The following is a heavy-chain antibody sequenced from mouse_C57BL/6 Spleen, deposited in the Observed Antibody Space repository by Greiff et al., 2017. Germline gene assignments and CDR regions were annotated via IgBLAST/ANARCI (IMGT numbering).Heavy chain of an antibody. Sequence: EVQLQQSGAELVRPGASVKLSCTASGFNIKDDYMHWVKQRPEQGLEWIGWIDPENGDTEYASKFQGKATITADTSSNTAYLQLSSLTSEDTAVXYCTSTVRDAMDYWGQGTSVTASS. J-gene: IGHJ4*01. CDR3: TSTVRDAMDY. D-gene: IGHD1-1*01. V-gene: IGHV14-4*01. CDR2: IDPENGDT. CDR1: GFNIKDDY.